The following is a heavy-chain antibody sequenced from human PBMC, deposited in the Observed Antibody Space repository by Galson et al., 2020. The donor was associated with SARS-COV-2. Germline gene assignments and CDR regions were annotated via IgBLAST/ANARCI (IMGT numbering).Heavy chain of an antibody. CDR3: ARDRSGSYDY. D-gene: IGHD1-26*01. V-gene: IGHV4-59*13. CDR1: GGSISSYY. J-gene: IGHJ4*02. Sequence: SETLSLTCTVSGGSISSYYWSWIRQPPGKGLEWIGYIYYSGSTNYNPSLKSRVTISVDTSKNQFSLKLSSVTAADTAVYYCARDRSGSYDYGGQGTLVTVSS. CDR2: IYYSGST.